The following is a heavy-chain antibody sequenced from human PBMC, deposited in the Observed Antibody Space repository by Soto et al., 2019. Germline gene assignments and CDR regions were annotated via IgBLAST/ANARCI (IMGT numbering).Heavy chain of an antibody. CDR2: ISGYNGNT. J-gene: IGHJ5*02. CDR3: ARDPHEFWTSYWFDP. V-gene: IGHV1-18*04. Sequence: GASVKVSCKASGYTFTRYGISWVRQAPGQGLEWMGWISGYNGNTIYAQRLQGRVTMTTDTSTSTAYMELRSLRSDDTAIYYCARDPHEFWTSYWFDPWGQGAPVTVSS. D-gene: IGHD3-3*01. CDR1: GYTFTRYG.